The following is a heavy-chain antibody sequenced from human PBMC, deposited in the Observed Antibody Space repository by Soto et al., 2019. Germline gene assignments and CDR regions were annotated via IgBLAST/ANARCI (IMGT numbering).Heavy chain of an antibody. CDR1: GGSISSSNW. D-gene: IGHD2-15*01. CDR2: IYHSGST. J-gene: IGHJ5*02. CDR3: ARRGKNTVAATPSLCWFDP. Sequence: QVQLQESGPGLVKPSGTLSLTCAVSGGSISSSNWWSWVRQPPGKGLEWIGEIYHSGSTNYNPSLKSRVTISVDKSKNQFSLKLSSVTAADTAVYYCARRGKNTVAATPSLCWFDPWGQGTLVTVSS. V-gene: IGHV4-4*02.